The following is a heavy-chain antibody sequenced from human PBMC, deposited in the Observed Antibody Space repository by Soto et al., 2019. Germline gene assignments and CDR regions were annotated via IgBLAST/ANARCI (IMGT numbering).Heavy chain of an antibody. J-gene: IGHJ5*02. V-gene: IGHV1-69*13. D-gene: IGHD3-10*01. Sequence: SVKVSCKSSGCTFSSYAISWVRQAPGQGLERMGGIIPIFGTANYAQKFQGRVTITADESTSSAYMELSRLRSEDMAVYYCARVAVGSGSYYLWFDPWGQGTLATVS. CDR2: IIPIFGTA. CDR1: GCTFSSYA. CDR3: ARVAVGSGSYYLWFDP.